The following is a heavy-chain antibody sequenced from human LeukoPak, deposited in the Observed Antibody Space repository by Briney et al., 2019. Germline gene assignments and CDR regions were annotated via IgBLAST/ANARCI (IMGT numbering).Heavy chain of an antibody. J-gene: IGHJ5*02. CDR2: IYYSGGT. D-gene: IGHD4-17*01. Sequence: SETLSPTCTVSGGSISSYYWSWIRQPPGKGLEWIGYIYYSGGTNYNPSLKSRVTISVDTSKNQFSLKLSSVTAADTAVYYCARVDGDYGDNWFDPWGQGTLVTVSS. CDR1: GGSISSYY. CDR3: ARVDGDYGDNWFDP. V-gene: IGHV4-59*01.